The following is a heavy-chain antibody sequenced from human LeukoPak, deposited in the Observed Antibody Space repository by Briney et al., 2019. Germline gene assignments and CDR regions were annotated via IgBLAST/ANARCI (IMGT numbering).Heavy chain of an antibody. CDR2: IWYDGSNK. CDR3: ARGKGLGEFLSYFDY. J-gene: IGHJ4*02. D-gene: IGHD3-16*01. Sequence: PGGSLRLSCAASGFTFSSYGMHWVRQAPGKGLEWVAVIWYDGSNKYYADSVKGRFTISRDNSKNTLYLQMNSLRAEDTAVYYCARGKGLGEFLSYFDYWGQGTLVTVSS. V-gene: IGHV3-33*01. CDR1: GFTFSSYG.